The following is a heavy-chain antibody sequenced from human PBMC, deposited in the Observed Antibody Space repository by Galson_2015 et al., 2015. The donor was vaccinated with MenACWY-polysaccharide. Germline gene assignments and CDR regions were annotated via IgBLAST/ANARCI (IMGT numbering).Heavy chain of an antibody. CDR2: ISSSGDSK. CDR1: GFTFSSYE. CDR3: ARRVADGVVIMFDFYYYAMDV. J-gene: IGHJ6*02. D-gene: IGHD3-3*01. V-gene: IGHV3-48*03. Sequence: SLRLSCAASGFTFSSYEMNWVRQAPGKGPEWISSISSSGDSKKYVGSVKGRFTISRDNAKNSLYLQMNSLRAEDTAVYYCARRVADGVVIMFDFYYYAMDVWGQGTTVTVSS.